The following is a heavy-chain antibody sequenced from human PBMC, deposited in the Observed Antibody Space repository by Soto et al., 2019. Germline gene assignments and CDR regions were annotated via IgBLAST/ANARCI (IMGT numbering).Heavy chain of an antibody. CDR2: ISYDGSNK. V-gene: IGHV3-30*18. Sequence: QVQLVESGGGVVQPGRSLRLSCAASGFTFSSYGMHWVRQAPGKGLEWVAVISYDGSNKYYADSVKGRFTISRDNSKNTLYLQMNSLRAVDTAVYYFAKDPRIAARPGDDYCGQGTLVTVSS. D-gene: IGHD6-6*01. J-gene: IGHJ4*02. CDR3: AKDPRIAARPGDDY. CDR1: GFTFSSYG.